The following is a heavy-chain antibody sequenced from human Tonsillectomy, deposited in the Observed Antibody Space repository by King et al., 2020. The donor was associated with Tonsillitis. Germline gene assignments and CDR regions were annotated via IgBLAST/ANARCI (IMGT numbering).Heavy chain of an antibody. CDR2: IYYSGST. CDR1: GGSISSYY. V-gene: IGHV4-59*08. CDR3: ARQRCSGGTCYYFDY. J-gene: IGHJ4*02. D-gene: IGHD2-15*01. Sequence: VQLQESGPGLVKPSETLSLTCSVSGGSISSYYWNWIRQPPGKGLEWIGYIYYSGSTNYNPSLKSRVTISVDTSKNQFSLKLSSVTAADTAVYYCARQRCSGGTCYYFDYCGQGTLVTVSS.